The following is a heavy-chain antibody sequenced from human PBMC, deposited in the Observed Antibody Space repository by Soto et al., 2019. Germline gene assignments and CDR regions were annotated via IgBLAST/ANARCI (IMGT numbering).Heavy chain of an antibody. CDR2: IYYSGST. CDR1: GGSISSYY. J-gene: IGHJ6*02. D-gene: IGHD3-10*01. CDR3: ARGSPAYYGMDV. V-gene: IGHV4-59*01. Sequence: SETLSLTCTVSGGSISSYYWSWIRQPPGKGLEWIGYIYYSGSTNYNPSLKSRVTISVDTSKNQFSLKLSSVTAADTAVYYCARGSPAYYGMDVWGQGTTVTVSS.